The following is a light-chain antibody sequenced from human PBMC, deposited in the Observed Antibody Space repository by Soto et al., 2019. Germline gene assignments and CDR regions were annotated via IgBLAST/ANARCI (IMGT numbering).Light chain of an antibody. CDR3: QQRSNWPALT. CDR1: QSVSRY. J-gene: IGKJ4*01. Sequence: EIVLTQSPATLSLSPGERATLSCRASQSVSRYLAWYQQKPGQAPRLLIYDASNRATGIPARFSGSGSGTDFTLTISSLEPEDFADYYCQQRSNWPALTFGGGTKMEIK. CDR2: DAS. V-gene: IGKV3-11*01.